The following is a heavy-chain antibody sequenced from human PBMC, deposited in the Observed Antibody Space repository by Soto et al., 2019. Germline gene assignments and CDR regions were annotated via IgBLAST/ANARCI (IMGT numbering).Heavy chain of an antibody. CDR1: GDSLSSGGHC. V-gene: IGHV4-31*03. CDR3: ARYSASGLYYYFGMDV. D-gene: IGHD6-13*01. CDR2: IYDSVNT. J-gene: IGHJ6*02. Sequence: SETLSLTCTVSGDSLSSGGHCWSWIRQHPGKGLEWIGHIYDSVNTYYSPSLRSRVTISADMSKNQFSLNLRSVTAADTAVYYCARYSASGLYYYFGMDVWGQGTTVTVSS.